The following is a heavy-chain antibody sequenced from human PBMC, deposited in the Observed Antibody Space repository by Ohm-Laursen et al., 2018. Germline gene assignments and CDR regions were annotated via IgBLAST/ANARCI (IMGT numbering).Heavy chain of an antibody. V-gene: IGHV4-59*01. Sequence: SETLSITCTASSASISSYYWSWIRQPPGKGLEWIGYIYYSGSTNYNPSLKSRVTISVDTSKNQFSLKLSSVTAADTAVYYCARGPRGYSYGCDYWGQGTLVTVSS. D-gene: IGHD5-18*01. J-gene: IGHJ4*02. CDR1: SASISSYY. CDR2: IYYSGST. CDR3: ARGPRGYSYGCDY.